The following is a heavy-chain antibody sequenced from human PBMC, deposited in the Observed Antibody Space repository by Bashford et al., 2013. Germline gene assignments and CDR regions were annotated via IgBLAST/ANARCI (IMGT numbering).Heavy chain of an antibody. CDR3: AKCSTSCYNYYYYNMDV. D-gene: IGHD2-2*02. Sequence: VRQAPGKGLEWVSGISGSGGSTYYADSVKGRFTISRDNSKKTLYLQMNSLRAEDTAVYYCAKCSTSCYNYYYYNMDVWGQGTTVTVSS. CDR2: ISGSGGST. V-gene: IGHV3-23*01. J-gene: IGHJ6*02.